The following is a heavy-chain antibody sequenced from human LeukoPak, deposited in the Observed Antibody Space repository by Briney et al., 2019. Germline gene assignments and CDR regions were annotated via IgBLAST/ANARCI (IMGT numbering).Heavy chain of an antibody. Sequence: PGGSLRLSCAASGFTFSSYGMRWVRQAPGKGLEWVSAISGSGGSTYYADSVKGRFTISRDNSKNTLYLQMNSLRAEDTAVYYCAKSRYYYDSSGYYYPNNAFDIWGQGTMVTVSS. V-gene: IGHV3-23*01. CDR3: AKSRYYYDSSGYYYPNNAFDI. CDR1: GFTFSSYG. J-gene: IGHJ3*02. CDR2: ISGSGGST. D-gene: IGHD3-22*01.